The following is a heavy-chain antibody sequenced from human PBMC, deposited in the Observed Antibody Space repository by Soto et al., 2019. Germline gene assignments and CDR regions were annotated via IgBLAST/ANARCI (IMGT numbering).Heavy chain of an antibody. D-gene: IGHD6-25*01. CDR3: AKGPYSSANGYFDY. J-gene: IGHJ4*02. Sequence: EVQLLESGGGLVQPGGSLRLSCAVSGFTFSNYGMSWVRQAPGKGLEWVSAITGSGSSAYYADSVKGRFTISRDNSKNTLYLQMNSLRVEDTAVYYCAKGPYSSANGYFDYWGQGTLVTGSS. CDR2: ITGSGSSA. V-gene: IGHV3-23*01. CDR1: GFTFSNYG.